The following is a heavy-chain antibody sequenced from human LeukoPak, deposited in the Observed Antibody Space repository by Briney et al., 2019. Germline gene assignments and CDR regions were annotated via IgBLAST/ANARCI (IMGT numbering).Heavy chain of an antibody. CDR1: RFTFSSYA. CDR2: ISYDGSNK. D-gene: IGHD3-22*01. Sequence: GGSLRLSCAASRFTFSSYAMHWVRQAPGKGLEWVAVISYDGSNKYYADSVKGRFTISRDNSKNTLYLQMNSLRAEDTAVYYCARVGGQKTYYYDSSGNPSGYGMDVWGQGTTVTVSS. V-gene: IGHV3-30-3*01. J-gene: IGHJ6*02. CDR3: ARVGGQKTYYYDSSGNPSGYGMDV.